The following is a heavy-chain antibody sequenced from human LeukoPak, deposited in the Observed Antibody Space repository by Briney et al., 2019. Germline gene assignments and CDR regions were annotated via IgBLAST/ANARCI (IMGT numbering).Heavy chain of an antibody. J-gene: IGHJ5*02. V-gene: IGHV4-59*01. D-gene: IGHD5-18*01. Sequence: SETLSLTCTVSGGSISSYYWNWIRQPPGKGLEWIGYIYYSGSTNYNPSLKSRVTISVDTSKNQFSLNLTSVTAADTAVYYCARFTPQGYGWRGYNRSDPWSQGTLVTVSS. CDR2: IYYSGST. CDR3: ARFTPQGYGWRGYNRSDP. CDR1: GGSISSYY.